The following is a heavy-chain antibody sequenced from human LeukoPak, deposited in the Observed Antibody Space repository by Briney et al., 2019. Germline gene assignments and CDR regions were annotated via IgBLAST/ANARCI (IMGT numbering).Heavy chain of an antibody. D-gene: IGHD3-22*01. CDR3: ARDRNYYDSSGYLSMGGY. CDR1: GFTFSDYY. V-gene: IGHV3-11*01. J-gene: IGHJ4*02. CDR2: ISSSGSTI. Sequence: GGSLRLSCAASGFTFSDYYMSWIRQAPGKGLEWVSYISSSGSTIYYADSVKGRFTISRDNAKNSLYLQMSSLRAEDTAVYYCARDRNYYDSSGYLSMGGYWGQGTLVTVSS.